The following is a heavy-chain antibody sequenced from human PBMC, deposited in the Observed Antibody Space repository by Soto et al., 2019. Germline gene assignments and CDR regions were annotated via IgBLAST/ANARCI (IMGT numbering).Heavy chain of an antibody. D-gene: IGHD2-2*01. CDR1: GYTFTSYG. CDR3: AREGYCISTSCYASALDY. CDR2: ISAYNGNT. J-gene: IGHJ4*02. V-gene: IGHV1-18*01. Sequence: GASVKVSCKASGYTFTSYGISWVRQAPGQGLKWMGWISAYNGNTDYPQKLQGRVTMTTDTSTSTAYMELRSLRSDDTAVYYCAREGYCISTSCYASALDYWGQGTLVTVSS.